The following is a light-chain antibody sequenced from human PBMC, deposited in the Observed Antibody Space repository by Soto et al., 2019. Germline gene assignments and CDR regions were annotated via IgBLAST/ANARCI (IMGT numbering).Light chain of an antibody. Sequence: DLVMTQSPDSLAVSLGERATINCKSSQSVLYSSNNKNNLAWYQQQPGQPPKLLIYWESSRESGVPVRFSGSGSGTDFTLAISSLQAEYVAIYYCQQYYSTPWTFGQGNKVDIQ. J-gene: IGKJ1*01. V-gene: IGKV4-1*01. CDR1: QSVLYSSNNKNN. CDR2: WES. CDR3: QQYYSTPWT.